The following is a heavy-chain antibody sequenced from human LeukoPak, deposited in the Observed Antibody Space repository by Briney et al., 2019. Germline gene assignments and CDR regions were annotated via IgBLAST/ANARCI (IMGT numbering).Heavy chain of an antibody. CDR2: ISYDGSNK. D-gene: IGHD3-22*01. J-gene: IGHJ4*02. V-gene: IGHV3-30-3*01. CDR3: ARDTRGDYYDSSGYVDY. CDR1: GFTFSSYA. Sequence: GGSLRLSCAASGFTFSSYAMHWVRQAPGKGLEWVAVISYDGSNKYYADSVKGRFTISRDNSKNTLYLQMNSLRAEDTAVYYCARDTRGDYYDSSGYVDYWGQGTLVTVSS.